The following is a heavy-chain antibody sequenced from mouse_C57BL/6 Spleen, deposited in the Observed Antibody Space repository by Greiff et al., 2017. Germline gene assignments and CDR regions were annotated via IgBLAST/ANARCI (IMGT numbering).Heavy chain of an antibody. J-gene: IGHJ2*01. D-gene: IGHD2-2*01. CDR2: IHPNSGST. Sequence: VQLQQPGAELVKPGASVKLSCKASGYTFTSYWMHWVKQRPGQGLEWIGMIHPNSGSTNYNEKFKSKATLTVDKSSSTAYMQLSSLTSEDSAVYYCASHIYYGNDVYYFDYWGQGTTLTVSS. CDR3: ASHIYYGNDVYYFDY. CDR1: GYTFTSYW. V-gene: IGHV1-64*01.